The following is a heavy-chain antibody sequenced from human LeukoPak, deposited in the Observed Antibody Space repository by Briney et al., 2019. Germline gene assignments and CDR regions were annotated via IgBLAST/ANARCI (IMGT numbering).Heavy chain of an antibody. CDR3: AKVGRPSVMLTHFDY. D-gene: IGHD3-10*02. CDR2: IIPIFGTA. J-gene: IGHJ4*02. Sequence: GASVKVSCKASGGTFSSYAISWVRQAPGQGLEWMGGIIPIFGTANYAQKFQGRVTITADESTSTAYMELSSLRSEDTAVYYCAKVGRPSVMLTHFDYWGQGTLVTVSS. CDR1: GGTFSSYA. V-gene: IGHV1-69*13.